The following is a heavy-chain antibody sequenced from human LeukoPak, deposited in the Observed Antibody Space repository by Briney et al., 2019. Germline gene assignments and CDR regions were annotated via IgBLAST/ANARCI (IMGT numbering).Heavy chain of an antibody. Sequence: GGSLRLSCAASGFTFSSYGMHWVRQAPGKVLEWVAFIRYDGSNKYYADSVKGRFTISRDNSKITLYLQMNSLRAEDTAVYYCAKDLIAATPHAFDIWGQGTMVTVSS. D-gene: IGHD6-13*01. J-gene: IGHJ3*02. V-gene: IGHV3-30*02. CDR1: GFTFSSYG. CDR3: AKDLIAATPHAFDI. CDR2: IRYDGSNK.